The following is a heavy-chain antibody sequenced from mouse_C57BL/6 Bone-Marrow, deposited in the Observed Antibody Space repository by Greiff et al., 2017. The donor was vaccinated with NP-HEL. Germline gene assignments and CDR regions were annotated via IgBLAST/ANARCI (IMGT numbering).Heavy chain of an antibody. Sequence: VQLQQSGAELVRPGASVTLSCKASGYTFTDYEMHWVKQTPVHGLEWIGAIDPETGGTAYNQKFKGKAILTADKSSSTAYMELRSLTSEDSAVDYGTRPDSNSWYFDVWGTGTTVTVSS. J-gene: IGHJ1*03. CDR1: GYTFTDYE. D-gene: IGHD2-5*01. V-gene: IGHV1-15*01. CDR2: IDPETGGT. CDR3: TRPDSNSWYFDV.